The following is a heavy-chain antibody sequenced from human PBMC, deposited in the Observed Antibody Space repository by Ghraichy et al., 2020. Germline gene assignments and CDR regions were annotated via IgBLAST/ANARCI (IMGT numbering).Heavy chain of an antibody. CDR3: AKRFPRIVVVPAAGMDV. CDR2: ISGSGGST. J-gene: IGHJ6*02. V-gene: IGHV3-23*01. CDR1: RFNFSNYA. D-gene: IGHD2-2*01. Sequence: GGSLRLSCAASRFNFSNYAMTWVRQAPGKGLEWVSAISGSGGSTYYADYGKGRFTISRDNSKNTLYLQMNSLRAEDTAVYYCAKRFPRIVVVPAAGMDVWGQGTTVTVSS.